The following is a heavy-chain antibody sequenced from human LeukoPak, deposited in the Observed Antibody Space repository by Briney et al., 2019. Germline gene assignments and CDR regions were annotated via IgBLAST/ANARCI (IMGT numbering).Heavy chain of an antibody. V-gene: IGHV4-30-2*01. CDR2: IYHSGST. CDR1: GGSISSGGYS. D-gene: IGHD2-15*01. Sequence: PSETLSLTCAVSGGSISSGGYSWSWIRQPPGKGLEWIGYIYHSGSTYYNPSLKSRVTISVDRSKNQFSLKLSSVTAADTAVYYCARAGYCSGGSCKGGAFDIWGQGTMVTVSS. J-gene: IGHJ3*02. CDR3: ARAGYCSGGSCKGGAFDI.